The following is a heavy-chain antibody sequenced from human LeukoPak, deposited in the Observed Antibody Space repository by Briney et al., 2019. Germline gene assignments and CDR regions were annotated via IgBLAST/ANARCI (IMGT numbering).Heavy chain of an antibody. CDR3: ARDRGYDAPLPLDY. CDR1: GFTFSSYS. CDR2: ISSSSYI. D-gene: IGHD5-12*01. J-gene: IGHJ4*02. V-gene: IGHV3-21*01. Sequence: GGSLRLSCAASGFTFSSYSMNWVRQAPGKGLEWVSSISSSSYIYYADSVKGRFTISRDNAENSLYLQMNSLRAEDTAVYYCARDRGYDAPLPLDYWGQGTLVTVSS.